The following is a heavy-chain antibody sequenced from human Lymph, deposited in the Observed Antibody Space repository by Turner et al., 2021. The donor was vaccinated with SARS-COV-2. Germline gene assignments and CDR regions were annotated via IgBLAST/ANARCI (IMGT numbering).Heavy chain of an antibody. D-gene: IGHD5-18*01. CDR1: GGSISSGGFY. V-gene: IGHV4-31*03. CDR3: ARYYSYGPPFDY. Sequence: QVHLRESGPGLVKPSQTLSLTCTVSGGSISSGGFYWSWLRQHPGRGPEWIGYIYHSGNSYYNPSLKSRVIISQDTSKNQFSLKLSSVTAADTAVYYCARYYSYGPPFDYWGQGILVTVSS. J-gene: IGHJ4*02. CDR2: IYHSGNS.